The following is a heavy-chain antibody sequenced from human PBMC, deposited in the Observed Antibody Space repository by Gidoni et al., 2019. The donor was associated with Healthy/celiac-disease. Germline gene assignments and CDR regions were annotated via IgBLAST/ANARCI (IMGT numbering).Heavy chain of an antibody. J-gene: IGHJ4*02. D-gene: IGHD5-18*01. CDR1: GGSISSYY. CDR2: IYYSGST. V-gene: IGHV4-59*01. Sequence: QVQLQESGPGLVKPSETLSLPCTVPGGSISSYYWSWLRQPPGKGLEWIGYIYYSGSTNYNPSLKSRVTISVDTSKNQFSLKLSSVTAADTAVYYCARGGSRAAMVNYFDYWGQGTLVTVSS. CDR3: ARGGSRAAMVNYFDY.